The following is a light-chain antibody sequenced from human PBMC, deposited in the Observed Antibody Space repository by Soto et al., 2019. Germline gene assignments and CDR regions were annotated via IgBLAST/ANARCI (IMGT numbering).Light chain of an antibody. V-gene: IGLV2-14*01. Sequence: ALTQPASVSGSPGQSITISCTGTSSDVGGYNYVSWYQQHPGKAPKLIIYNVSNRPSGVSNRFSGSKSGNTASLTISGLQAEDEGHYYCSSFTSSNTVLFGGGTKVTVL. CDR2: NVS. CDR1: SSDVGGYNY. CDR3: SSFTSSNTVL. J-gene: IGLJ2*01.